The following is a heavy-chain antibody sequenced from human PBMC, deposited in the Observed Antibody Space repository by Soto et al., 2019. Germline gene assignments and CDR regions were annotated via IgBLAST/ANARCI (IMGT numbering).Heavy chain of an antibody. V-gene: IGHV3-7*01. CDR3: AREGPTYGSGSYYYYYYYGMDV. Sequence: GGSLRLSCAASGFTFSSYWMSWVRQAPGKGLEWVANIKQDGSEKYYVDSVKGRFTISRDNAKNSLYLQMNSLRAEDTAVYYCAREGPTYGSGSYYYYYYYGMDVWGQGTTVTVSS. CDR2: IKQDGSEK. J-gene: IGHJ6*02. CDR1: GFTFSSYW. D-gene: IGHD3-10*01.